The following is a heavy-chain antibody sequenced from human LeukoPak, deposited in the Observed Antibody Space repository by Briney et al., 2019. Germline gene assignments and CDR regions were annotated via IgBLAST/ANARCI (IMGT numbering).Heavy chain of an antibody. CDR3: AKAPGFTVVTSFDW. CDR1: GFTFRSYD. V-gene: IGHV3-23*01. J-gene: IGHJ4*02. Sequence: PGGSLRLSCEASGFTFRSYDMKWVRQAPGKGLEWVSVISGSGDGTHYADSVKRRFTISRDNSKNTLYLQMNSLRVEDTAVYSCAKAPGFTVVTSFDWWGQGTLVTVSS. CDR2: ISGSGDGT. D-gene: IGHD4-23*01.